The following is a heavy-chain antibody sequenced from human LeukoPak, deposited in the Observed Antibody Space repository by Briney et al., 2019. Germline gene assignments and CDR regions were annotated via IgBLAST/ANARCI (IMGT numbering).Heavy chain of an antibody. V-gene: IGHV4-34*01. CDR3: ARDRDEYYYGSGYYYYMDV. CDR1: GGSFSGYY. CDR2: INHSGST. J-gene: IGHJ6*03. D-gene: IGHD3-10*01. Sequence: SETLSLTCAVYGGSFSGYYWSWLRQPPGKGLDWIGEINHSGSTNYNPSLKSRVTISVDTSKNQFSLKLSSVTAADTAVYYCARDRDEYYYGSGYYYYMDVWGKGTTVTVSS.